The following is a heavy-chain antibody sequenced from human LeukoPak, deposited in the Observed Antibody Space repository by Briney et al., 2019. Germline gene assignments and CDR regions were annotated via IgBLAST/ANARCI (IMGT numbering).Heavy chain of an antibody. CDR1: GGTFSSYA. V-gene: IGHV1-69*01. Sequence: SVKVSCKASGGTFSSYAISWVRQAPGQGLEWMGGIIPIFGTANYAQKFQGRVTITADESTSTAYMELSSLRSEDTAVYYCARGRKGYCSGGSCYTSRWFDPWGQGTLVTVSS. D-gene: IGHD2-15*01. CDR3: ARGRKGYCSGGSCYTSRWFDP. CDR2: IIPIFGTA. J-gene: IGHJ5*02.